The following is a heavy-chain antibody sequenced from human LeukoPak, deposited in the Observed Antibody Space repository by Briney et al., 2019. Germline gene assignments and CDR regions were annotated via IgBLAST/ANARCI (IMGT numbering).Heavy chain of an antibody. V-gene: IGHV1-69*04. J-gene: IGHJ4*02. CDR3: ARDGGGQLPYFDY. D-gene: IGHD2-2*01. Sequence: SVKVSCKASGGTFSSYAISWVRQAPGQGLEWMGRIIPILGIANYAQKFQGRVTITTDESTSTAYMELSSLRSEDTAVNYCARDGGGQLPYFDYWGQGTLVTVSS. CDR1: GGTFSSYA. CDR2: IIPILGIA.